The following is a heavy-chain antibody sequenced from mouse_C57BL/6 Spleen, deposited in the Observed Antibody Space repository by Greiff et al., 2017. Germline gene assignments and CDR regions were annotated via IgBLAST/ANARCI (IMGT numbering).Heavy chain of an antibody. V-gene: IGHV14-3*01. J-gene: IGHJ4*01. D-gene: IGHD1-1*01. CDR1: GFNIKNTY. Sequence: VHVKQSVAELVRPGASVKLSCTASGFNIKNTYMHWVKQRPEQGLEWIGRIDPANGNTKYAPKFPGKATITADTSSNTAYLQLSSLTSEDTAIDYCARCYGSFYAMDYWGQGTSVTVSS. CDR2: IDPANGNT. CDR3: ARCYGSFYAMDY.